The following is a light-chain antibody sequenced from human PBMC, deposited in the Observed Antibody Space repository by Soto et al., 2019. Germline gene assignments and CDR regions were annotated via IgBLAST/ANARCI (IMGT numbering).Light chain of an antibody. CDR1: SSDVGGYNY. J-gene: IGLJ2*01. CDR2: DVS. CDR3: SSYKISSTLVV. Sequence: QSALTQPASVSGSPGQSITISCTGTSSDVGGYNYVSWYQQHPGKVPKLMIYDVSNRPSGVSNRFSGSKSGNTASLTISGLQAEDEADYYCSSYKISSTLVVFGGGTKLTVL. V-gene: IGLV2-14*01.